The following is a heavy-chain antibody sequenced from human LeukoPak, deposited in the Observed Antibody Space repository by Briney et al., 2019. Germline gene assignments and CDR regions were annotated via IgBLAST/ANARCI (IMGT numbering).Heavy chain of an antibody. CDR2: IYYSGSA. V-gene: IGHV4-59*01. J-gene: IGHJ3*02. D-gene: IGHD3-22*01. CDR1: GGSISNYY. Sequence: KPSETLSLTCTVSGGSISNYYWSWIRQPPGKGLEWIGYIYYSGSANYNPSLKSRVTISVDTSKNQFSLNLSSVTAADTAVYYCARAYYYDSSGYDDAFDIWGQGTMVTVSS. CDR3: ARAYYYDSSGYDDAFDI.